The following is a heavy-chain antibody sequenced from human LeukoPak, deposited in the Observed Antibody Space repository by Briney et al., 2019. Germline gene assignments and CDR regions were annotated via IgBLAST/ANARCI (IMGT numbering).Heavy chain of an antibody. Sequence: SETLSLTCTVSGGSISNYYWSWIRQPPGKGLEWIGYLYYCGSANYNPSLKSRVTISLDTSKNQFSLKLSSVTAADTAVYYCARIRNYGSGTYIPFVDYWGQGTLVTVSS. V-gene: IGHV4-59*01. CDR3: ARIRNYGSGTYIPFVDY. CDR2: LYYCGSA. CDR1: GGSISNYY. D-gene: IGHD3-10*01. J-gene: IGHJ4*02.